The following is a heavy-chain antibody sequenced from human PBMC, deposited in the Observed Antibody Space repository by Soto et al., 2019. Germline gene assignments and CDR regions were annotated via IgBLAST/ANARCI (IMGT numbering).Heavy chain of an antibody. Sequence: QLHLVQSGAVVKKPGASVTVSCSASGYPVTAYYMHWVRQAPGRGLEWMGGINPATGAAKYTQTFQGRVTMARDPSTRTGFMDMSGLTPEDTAVFYWARGGGVGVAGSAAFDMWGQGTVVTVSS. CDR3: ARGGGVGVAGSAAFDM. CDR2: INPATGAA. V-gene: IGHV1-2*02. J-gene: IGHJ3*02. D-gene: IGHD3-3*01. CDR1: GYPVTAYY.